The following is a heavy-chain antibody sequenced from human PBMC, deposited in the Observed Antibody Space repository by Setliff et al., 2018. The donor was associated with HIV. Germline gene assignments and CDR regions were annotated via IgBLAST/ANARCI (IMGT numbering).Heavy chain of an antibody. V-gene: IGHV4-34*01. D-gene: IGHD6-13*01. CDR2: ISHSGST. CDR3: ARDGGGSSWYRESALDI. CDR1: GVPLKPYY. Sequence: SETLSLTCAVYGVPLKPYYWNWIRQSSGNGLEWIGEISHSGSTNYNPSLKSRVTISVDTSKNQFSLKLSSVTAADTAVYYCARDGGGSSWYRESALDIWGQGTMVTVSS. J-gene: IGHJ3*02.